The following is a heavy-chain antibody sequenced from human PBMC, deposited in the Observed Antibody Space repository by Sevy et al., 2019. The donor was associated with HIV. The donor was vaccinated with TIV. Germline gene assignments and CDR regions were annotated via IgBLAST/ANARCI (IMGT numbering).Heavy chain of an antibody. Sequence: GGSLRLSCAASGFTFSSYGMHWVRQAPGKGLEWVAVIWYDGSNKYYADSVKGRFTISRDNSKNTLYLQMNSLRAEDTAVYYCAKDTRYYSSTSCYGYNRNYVGYYGMDVWGQGTTVTVSS. CDR1: GFTFSSYG. J-gene: IGHJ6*02. CDR2: IWYDGSNK. CDR3: AKDTRYYSSTSCYGYNRNYVGYYGMDV. D-gene: IGHD2-2*01. V-gene: IGHV3-33*06.